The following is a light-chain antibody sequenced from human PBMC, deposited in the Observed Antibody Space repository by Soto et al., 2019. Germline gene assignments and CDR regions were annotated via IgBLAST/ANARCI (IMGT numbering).Light chain of an antibody. CDR3: QEYTDWSST. J-gene: IGKJ2*01. Sequence: EMVMTQSPATLYVSPGESATLSCRASQSVGSNLAWYQQKPGQAPRLLIYGASTRATGTPTRFSGSGSGTDFTLSISSLQSECFAVYYCQEYTDWSSTFGQGTKLDIK. V-gene: IGKV3-15*01. CDR1: QSVGSN. CDR2: GAS.